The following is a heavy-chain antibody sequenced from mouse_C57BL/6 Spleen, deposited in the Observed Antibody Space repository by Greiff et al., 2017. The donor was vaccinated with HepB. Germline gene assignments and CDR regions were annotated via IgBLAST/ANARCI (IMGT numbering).Heavy chain of an antibody. Sequence: VQLQQPGAELVKPGASVKVSCRASGYTFTSYWMHWVNQRPDQGLEWIGRIHPSDSDTNYNEKFKGKATMTVDKSSSKDYMQLSSLTSEDFAVYYGARRVLYYYATDYWGEGTSATVSP. J-gene: IGHJ4*01. D-gene: IGHD1-1*01. CDR2: IHPSDSDT. CDR1: GYTFTSYW. V-gene: IGHV1-74*01. CDR3: ARRVLYYYATDY.